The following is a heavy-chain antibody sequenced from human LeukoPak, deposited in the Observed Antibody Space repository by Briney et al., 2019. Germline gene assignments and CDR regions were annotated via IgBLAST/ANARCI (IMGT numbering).Heavy chain of an antibody. D-gene: IGHD3-10*01. V-gene: IGHV3-66*01. J-gene: IGHJ4*02. Sequence: GGSLRLSCEASGFTVNSNYMSWIRQAPGKGLEWVSIIYSGGSTYYADSVKGRFTLSRDNSKNTLYLQMNTLRPEDTAVYYCARDGAGFDCWGQGTPVTVSS. CDR1: GFTVNSNY. CDR2: IYSGGST. CDR3: ARDGAGFDC.